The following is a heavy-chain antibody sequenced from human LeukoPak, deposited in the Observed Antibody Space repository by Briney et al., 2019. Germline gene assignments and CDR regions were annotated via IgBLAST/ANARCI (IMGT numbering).Heavy chain of an antibody. Sequence: GGSLRPSCAASGFTFTTSWMHWFRQAPGKGLVWVSRIESDGTSTTYADSVKGRFTISRDNAKNTLYLQMNSLRAEDTAVYYCARDQHSSTWYRGAFDVWGQGTMVSVSS. CDR3: ARDQHSSTWYRGAFDV. CDR2: IESDGTST. J-gene: IGHJ3*01. V-gene: IGHV3-74*01. D-gene: IGHD6-13*01. CDR1: GFTFTTSW.